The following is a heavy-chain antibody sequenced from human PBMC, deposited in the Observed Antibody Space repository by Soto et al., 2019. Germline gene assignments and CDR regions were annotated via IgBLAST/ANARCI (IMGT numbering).Heavy chain of an antibody. CDR3: ARGGGYTVYYYYMDV. D-gene: IGHD5-12*01. Sequence: EVQLVESGGGLVQPGGSLRLSCAASGFTFSSYAMHWVRQAPGKGLEYVSAISSNGGSTYYANSVKGRFTISRDNSKNTLYLQMGSLRAEDMAVYYCARGGGYTVYYYYMDVWGKGTTVTVSS. J-gene: IGHJ6*03. CDR1: GFTFSSYA. V-gene: IGHV3-64*01. CDR2: ISSNGGST.